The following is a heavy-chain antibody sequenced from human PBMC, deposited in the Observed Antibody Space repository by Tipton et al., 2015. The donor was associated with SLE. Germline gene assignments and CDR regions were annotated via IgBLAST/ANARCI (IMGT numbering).Heavy chain of an antibody. CDR1: GFTFSSYW. V-gene: IGHV3-74*01. J-gene: IGHJ6*02. D-gene: IGHD6-13*01. CDR2: INSDGSST. Sequence: SLRLSCAASGFTFSSYWMYWVRQAPGKGLVWVSRINSDGSSTGYADSMKGRFTISRDNAKNTLYLQMNSLRAEDTAVYYCARDRRTIAALPWGDVWGQGTTVTVSS. CDR3: ARDRRTIAALPWGDV.